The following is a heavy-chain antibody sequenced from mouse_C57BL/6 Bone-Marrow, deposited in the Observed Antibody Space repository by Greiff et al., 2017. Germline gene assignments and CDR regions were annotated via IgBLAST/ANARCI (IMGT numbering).Heavy chain of an antibody. D-gene: IGHD1-1*01. CDR3: ESITTVGVPCDY. CDR2: IYPGSGST. CDR1: GYTFTSYW. Sequence: QVQLQQPGAELVKPGASVKMSCKASGYTFTSYWITWVKQRPGQGLEWIGDIYPGSGSTNYNEKFKSKATLTVDTSSSTAYMQLSSLTSEDSAVYYCESITTVGVPCDYWGQGTTLTVSS. V-gene: IGHV1-55*01. J-gene: IGHJ2*01.